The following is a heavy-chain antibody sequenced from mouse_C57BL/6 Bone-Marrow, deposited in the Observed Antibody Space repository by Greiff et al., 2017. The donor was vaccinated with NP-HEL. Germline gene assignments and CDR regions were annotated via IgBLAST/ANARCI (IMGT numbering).Heavy chain of an antibody. J-gene: IGHJ2*01. D-gene: IGHD2-10*02. CDR2: INPGSGGT. CDR3: ARRGGYGNLFDY. CDR1: GYAFTNYL. V-gene: IGHV1-54*01. Sequence: VKLMESGAELVRPGTSVKVSCKASGYAFTNYLIEWVKQRPGQGLEWIGVINPGSGGTNYNEKFKGKATLTADKSSSTAYMQLSSLTSEDSAVYFCARRGGYGNLFDYWGQGTTLTVSS.